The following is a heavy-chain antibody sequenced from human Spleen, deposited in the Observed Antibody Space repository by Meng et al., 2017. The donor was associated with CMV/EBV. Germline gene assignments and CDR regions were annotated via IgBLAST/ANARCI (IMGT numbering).Heavy chain of an antibody. J-gene: IGHJ4*02. D-gene: IGHD3-3*01. CDR2: IYYSGST. CDR3: ARRTPIFGVVIEYYFDY. V-gene: IGHV4-39*07. Sequence: SISSSSYYCGWIRQPPGKGLEWIGSIYYSGSTYYNPSLKSRVTISVDTSKNQFSLKLSSVTAADTAVYYCARRTPIFGVVIEYYFDYWGQGTLVTVSS. CDR1: SISSSSYY.